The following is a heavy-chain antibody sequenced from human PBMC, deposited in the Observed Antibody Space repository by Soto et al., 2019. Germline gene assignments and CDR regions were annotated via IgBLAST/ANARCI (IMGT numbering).Heavy chain of an antibody. CDR2: ISYDGSNK. D-gene: IGHD3-3*01. CDR1: GFTFSSYA. V-gene: IGHV3-30-3*01. J-gene: IGHJ5*02. Sequence: PGGSLRLSCAASGFTFSSYAMHWVRQAPGKGLEWVAVISYDGSNKYYADSVKGRFTISRDNSKNTLYLQMNSLRAEDTAVYYCARERRITIFENWFDPWGQGTLVTVS. CDR3: ARERRITIFENWFDP.